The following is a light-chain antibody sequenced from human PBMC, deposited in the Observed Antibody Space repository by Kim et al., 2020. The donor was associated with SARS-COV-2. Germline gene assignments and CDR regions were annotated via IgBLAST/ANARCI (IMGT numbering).Light chain of an antibody. CDR3: QQYNNWPRT. CDR1: QSVGSN. J-gene: IGKJ1*01. Sequence: EIVMTQSPATLSVSPAERATLSCRASQSVGSNLAWYQQTPGQPPRLLMYGASTRATGIAARFSGSGSGAEFTLTISSLQSEDFAVYYCQQYNNWPRTFGQGTKVDIK. V-gene: IGKV3-15*01. CDR2: GAS.